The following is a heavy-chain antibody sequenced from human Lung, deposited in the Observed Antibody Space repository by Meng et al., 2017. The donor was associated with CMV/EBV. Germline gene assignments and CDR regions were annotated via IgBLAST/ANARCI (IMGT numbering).Heavy chain of an antibody. CDR3: ARALGYCYNSTCRYLELRYGLDV. D-gene: IGHD2/OR15-2a*01. CDR1: GYTFTDYW. CDR2: TYPGDSDT. Sequence: GESLKISCKGSGYTFTDYWIGWVRQMPGKGLEWMGITYPGDSDTRYRPSFQGQVTISANKSINTAYLQWSSLKASDTAIYYCARALGYCYNSTCRYLELRYGLDVWGQGTTVTVSS. V-gene: IGHV5-51*01. J-gene: IGHJ6*02.